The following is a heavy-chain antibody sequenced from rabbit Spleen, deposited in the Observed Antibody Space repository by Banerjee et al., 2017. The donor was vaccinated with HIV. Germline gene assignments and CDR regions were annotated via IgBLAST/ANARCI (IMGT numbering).Heavy chain of an antibody. CDR2: IYAGSSGTT. V-gene: IGHV1S45*01. Sequence: EESGGGLVQPEGSLTLTCTASGLDFSSNYWICWVRQAPGKGLEWIACIYAGSSGTTYYASGAKGRFTISKTSSTTVTLQMTSLTAADTATYFCARDTATSFSTYGMDLWGQGTLVTVS. D-gene: IGHD1-1*01. J-gene: IGHJ6*01. CDR3: ARDTATSFSTYGMDL. CDR1: GLDFSSNYW.